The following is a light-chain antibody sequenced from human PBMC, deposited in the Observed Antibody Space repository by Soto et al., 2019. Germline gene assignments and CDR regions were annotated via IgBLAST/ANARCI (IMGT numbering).Light chain of an antibody. J-gene: IGLJ1*01. CDR2: DVS. CDR3: SSYTASNTRQIV. CDR1: SSDVGGYNY. Sequence: QSALTQPASVSGSPGQSITISCTGTSSDVGGYNYVSWYQQHPGKAPKFMIYDVSNRPSGVSNRFSGSKSCHTASLTISGLQAEAEADYYCSSYTASNTRQIVFGTGTKLTVL. V-gene: IGLV2-14*01.